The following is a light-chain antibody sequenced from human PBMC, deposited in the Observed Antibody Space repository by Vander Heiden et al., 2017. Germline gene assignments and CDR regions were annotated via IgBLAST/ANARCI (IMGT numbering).Light chain of an antibody. Sequence: DIVMTQTPLYSPVTLGQTASIPCRASPNRLHSNGTTYLSSLPTRQGPPPRLLNYNSSNRFPGVPDRFSCSAARTYFTLKISRVEAEDVGVYYCMQATQFPRTFGQGTKVEIK. J-gene: IGKJ1*01. V-gene: IGKV2-24*01. CDR1: PNRLHSNGTTY. CDR2: NSS. CDR3: MQATQFPRT.